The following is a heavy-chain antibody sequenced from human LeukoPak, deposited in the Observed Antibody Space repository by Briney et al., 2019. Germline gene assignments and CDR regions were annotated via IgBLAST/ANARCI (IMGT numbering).Heavy chain of an antibody. Sequence: ASVKVSCKASGYTFTSYGISWARQAPGQGLEWMGWISAYNGNTNYAQKLQGRVTMTTDTSTSTAYMELRSLRSDDTAVYYCARVFPITMVRGVLDDYYGMDVWGKGTTVTVSS. CDR1: GYTFTSYG. J-gene: IGHJ6*04. CDR3: ARVFPITMVRGVLDDYYGMDV. D-gene: IGHD3-10*01. V-gene: IGHV1-18*04. CDR2: ISAYNGNT.